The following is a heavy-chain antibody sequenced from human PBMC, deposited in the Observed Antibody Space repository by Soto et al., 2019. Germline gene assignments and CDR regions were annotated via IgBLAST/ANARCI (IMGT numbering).Heavy chain of an antibody. V-gene: IGHV3-23*01. Sequence: GGSLRLSCAASGFTFNDYAMTWVRQAPGKGLEWVSIISGSGGTTYYADSVKGRFTISRDNSKNTLYVQMNSLRAEDTAVYYCAKVGPYYDLNWFDPWGQGTLVTVSS. J-gene: IGHJ5*02. D-gene: IGHD3-3*01. CDR1: GFTFNDYA. CDR3: AKVGPYYDLNWFDP. CDR2: ISGSGGTT.